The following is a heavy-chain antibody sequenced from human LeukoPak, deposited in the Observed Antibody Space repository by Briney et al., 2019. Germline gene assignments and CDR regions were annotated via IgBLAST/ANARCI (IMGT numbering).Heavy chain of an antibody. V-gene: IGHV1-3*01. CDR1: GYSFTSYA. D-gene: IGHD3-16*02. CDR2: INPGNGNT. J-gene: IGHJ4*02. CDR3: ARLSSTSIWLLDY. Sequence: ASVKVSCKASGYSFTSYAIHWVRQAPGQRLEWMGWINPGNGNTKYSPKFQGRVTFSRDTSASTADMEVSRLKFEDSAVYYCARLSSTSIWLLDYWGLGTLVTVSS.